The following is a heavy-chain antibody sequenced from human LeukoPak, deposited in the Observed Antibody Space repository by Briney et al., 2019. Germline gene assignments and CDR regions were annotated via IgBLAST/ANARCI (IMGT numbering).Heavy chain of an antibody. J-gene: IGHJ4*02. D-gene: IGHD6-19*01. CDR3: AREQWSGQWLVHTISGYYFDY. Sequence: GGSVRLSCAASGFTFSSYWMSWVRQAPGKGLEWVANIKQDGSEKYYVDSVKGRFTISRDNAKNSLYLQMNSLRAEDTAVYYCAREQWSGQWLVHTISGYYFDYWGQGTLVTVSS. CDR1: GFTFSSYW. V-gene: IGHV3-7*01. CDR2: IKQDGSEK.